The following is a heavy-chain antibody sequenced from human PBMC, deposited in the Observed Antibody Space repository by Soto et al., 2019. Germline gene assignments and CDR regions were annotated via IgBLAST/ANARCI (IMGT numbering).Heavy chain of an antibody. D-gene: IGHD6-19*01. Sequence: ASVKVSCKAIGYSFTSHYMHWVRQAPGQGLEWMGWISAYNGNTNYAQKLQGRVTMTTDTSTSTAYMELRSLRSDDTAVYYCARGYSSGWIDYWGQGTLVTVSS. CDR2: ISAYNGNT. CDR3: ARGYSSGWIDY. V-gene: IGHV1-18*04. J-gene: IGHJ4*02. CDR1: GYSFTSHY.